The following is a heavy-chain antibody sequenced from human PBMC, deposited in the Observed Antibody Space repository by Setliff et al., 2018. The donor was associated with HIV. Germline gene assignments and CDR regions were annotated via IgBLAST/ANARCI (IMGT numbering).Heavy chain of an antibody. CDR3: ARQGNIVVVTSFDY. J-gene: IGHJ4*02. V-gene: IGHV4-59*08. Sequence: SETLSLTCTVSGGSISSHYWSWIRQPPGKGLEWIGYIYYSGTTNYNPSLKSRVTISLDTSKNQFSLRLNSVTAADTAVYYCARQGNIVVVTSFDYWGQGTLVTVSS. D-gene: IGHD2-21*02. CDR2: IYYSGTT. CDR1: GGSISSHY.